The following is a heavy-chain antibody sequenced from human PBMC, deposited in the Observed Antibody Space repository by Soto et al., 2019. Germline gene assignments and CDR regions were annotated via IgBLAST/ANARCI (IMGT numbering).Heavy chain of an antibody. CDR3: ARSYYDILPGYYDTFDV. CDR2: ISAYNGKT. CDR1: GYTFTTHG. J-gene: IGHJ3*01. V-gene: IGHV1-18*01. D-gene: IGHD3-9*01. Sequence: QVQLVQSGGEVKKPGAAVKVSCKASGYTFTTHGISWVRQAPGRGLEWMGWISAYNGKTNYAQSLQGRVTMTTDTSTSTAYMELGSLGSDDTAVYYCARSYYDILPGYYDTFDVWGQGRVVTVSS.